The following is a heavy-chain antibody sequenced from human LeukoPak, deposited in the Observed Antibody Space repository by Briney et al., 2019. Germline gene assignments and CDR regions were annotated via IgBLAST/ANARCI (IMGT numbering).Heavy chain of an antibody. Sequence: SETLSLTCTVSGGPISRYYWSWIRQPPGKGLEWIGHIYDSGITNYNPSLKSRVTISVDTSKNQFSLKLSSVTAAATAVYYCARVSGYCSGGACYSRRHFDHWGQGTLVTVSS. CDR1: GGPISRYY. CDR2: IYDSGIT. V-gene: IGHV4-59*01. D-gene: IGHD2-15*01. J-gene: IGHJ4*02. CDR3: ARVSGYCSGGACYSRRHFDH.